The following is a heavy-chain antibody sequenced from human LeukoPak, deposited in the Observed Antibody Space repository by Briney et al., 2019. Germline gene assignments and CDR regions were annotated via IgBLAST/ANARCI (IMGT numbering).Heavy chain of an antibody. CDR2: INHSGST. Sequence: PSETLSLTCAVYGGSFSGYYWSWIRQPPGKGLEWIGEINHSGSTNYNPSLKSRVTISVDTSKNQFSLKLSSVTAADTAVYYCARGERGPLARRWFDPWGQGTLVTVSS. V-gene: IGHV4-34*01. J-gene: IGHJ5*02. CDR1: GGSFSGYY. CDR3: ARGERGPLARRWFDP. D-gene: IGHD1-14*01.